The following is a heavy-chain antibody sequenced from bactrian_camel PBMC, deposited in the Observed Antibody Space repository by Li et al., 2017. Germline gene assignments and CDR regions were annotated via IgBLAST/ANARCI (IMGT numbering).Heavy chain of an antibody. CDR3: AASASFILTPRFYRLESSDYPY. J-gene: IGHJ4*01. CDR2: INNDGTT. V-gene: IGHV3S53*01. Sequence: HVQLVESGGGSVEAGGSLTLSCSASGHTDSDCMGWFRQAPGKEREVVAGINNDGTTTYAPSVKGRFTISKGTDKNTIVLQMFSLKPEDTAMYYCAASASFILTPRFYRLESSDYPYRGQGTQVTVSS. CDR1: GHTDSDC. D-gene: IGHD4*01.